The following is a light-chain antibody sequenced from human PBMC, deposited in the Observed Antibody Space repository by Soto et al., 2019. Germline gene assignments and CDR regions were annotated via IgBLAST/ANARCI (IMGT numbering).Light chain of an antibody. CDR2: DAS. V-gene: IGKV3-11*01. Sequence: EIVLTQSPATLALSPGERDSLSCRASQSVDNFLAWYQQRPGQAPRLLIYDASKRATGIPARFSGSGSGTEFPLTISSLEREDFAVYYCQQRSNWPPLTFGGGTKVEIK. J-gene: IGKJ4*01. CDR3: QQRSNWPPLT. CDR1: QSVDNF.